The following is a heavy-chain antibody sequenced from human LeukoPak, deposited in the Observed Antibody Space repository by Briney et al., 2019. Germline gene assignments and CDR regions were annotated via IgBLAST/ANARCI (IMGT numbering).Heavy chain of an antibody. CDR3: ARDLRHKKITGSSGY. CDR2: ISAYNCNT. J-gene: IGHJ4*02. CDR1: GYTFTSYG. Sequence: ASVKVSCKASGYTFTSYGISWVRQAPGQGLEWMGWISAYNCNTNYAQKLQGRVTMTTDTSTSTAYMELRSRRSDDTAVYYCARDLRHKKITGSSGYWGQGTLVTVSS. V-gene: IGHV1-18*01. D-gene: IGHD1-14*01.